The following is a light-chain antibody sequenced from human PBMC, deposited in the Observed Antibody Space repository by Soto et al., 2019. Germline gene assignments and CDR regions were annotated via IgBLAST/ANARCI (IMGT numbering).Light chain of an antibody. CDR2: GAS. V-gene: IGKV3-20*01. Sequence: EIVLTQSPGTLSLSPGERATISCRASQSVDSIYVAWYQQKLGQAPRLLIYGASSWAKGVPARFSGSGSGTDFNLTISRLEPEDFAVYYCQQYGNSPYTFGQGTKLEIK. CDR3: QQYGNSPYT. CDR1: QSVDSIY. J-gene: IGKJ2*01.